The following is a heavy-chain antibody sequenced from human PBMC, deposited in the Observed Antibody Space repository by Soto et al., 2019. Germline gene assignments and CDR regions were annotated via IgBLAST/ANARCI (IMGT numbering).Heavy chain of an antibody. CDR3: ATWHEREHAYDV. CDR2: ISGGGGAT. Sequence: PGGSLRLSCAASGFTFRNFAFHWVRQAPGKGLEWVSGISGGGGATYYADSVKGRFTTSSDSSKTTVYLQMNDLRPDDTAVYYCATWHEREHAYDVWGQGTTVTVSS. CDR1: GFTFRNFA. V-gene: IGHV3-23*01. D-gene: IGHD1-1*01. J-gene: IGHJ3*01.